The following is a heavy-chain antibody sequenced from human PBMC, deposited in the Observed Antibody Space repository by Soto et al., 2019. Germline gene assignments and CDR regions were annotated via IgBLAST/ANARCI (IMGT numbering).Heavy chain of an antibody. CDR2: INPNSGGT. V-gene: IGHV1-2*02. J-gene: IGHJ4*02. D-gene: IGHD1-1*01. CDR1: GYTFTGYY. CDR3: ARDDSLERSFDY. Sequence: SVKVSCKASGYTFTGYYMHWVRQAPGQGLEWMGWINPNSGGTNYAQKFQGRVTMTRDTSISTAYMELSRLRSDDTAVYYCARDDSLERSFDYWGQGTLVTVSS.